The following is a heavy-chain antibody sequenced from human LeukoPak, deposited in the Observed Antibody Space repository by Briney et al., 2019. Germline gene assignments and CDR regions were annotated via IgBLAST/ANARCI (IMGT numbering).Heavy chain of an antibody. CDR3: ARDGVRCSSTSCYINWFDP. J-gene: IGHJ5*02. D-gene: IGHD2-2*02. CDR1: GFTFSSYW. V-gene: IGHV3-7*01. CDR2: IKQDGSEK. Sequence: GGSLRLSCAASGFTFSSYWMSWVRQAPGKGLEWVANIKQDGSEKYYVDSVKGRFTISRDNAKNSLYLQMNSLRAEDTAVYYCARDGVRCSSTSCYINWFDPWGQGTLVTVSS.